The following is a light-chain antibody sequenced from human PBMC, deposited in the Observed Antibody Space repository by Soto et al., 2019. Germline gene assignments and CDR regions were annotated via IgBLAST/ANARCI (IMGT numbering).Light chain of an antibody. Sequence: EIVMTQSPATLSLSPGERATLSCRASQSVSGNLAWYQQKPGQVPRLLIYGASTRATGLPARFSGSGSGTEFTLTISSLQSEDFAVYYCQQYSNWPRTFGQGTKVEIK. CDR1: QSVSGN. CDR3: QQYSNWPRT. CDR2: GAS. J-gene: IGKJ2*01. V-gene: IGKV3-15*01.